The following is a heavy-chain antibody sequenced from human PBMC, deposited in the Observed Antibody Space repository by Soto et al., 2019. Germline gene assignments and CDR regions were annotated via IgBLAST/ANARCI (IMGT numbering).Heavy chain of an antibody. J-gene: IGHJ4*02. V-gene: IGHV4-39*01. D-gene: IGHD5-18*01. CDR2: IYYSGST. Sequence: QLQLQESGPGLVKPSETLSLTCTGSGGSISSSSYYWGWIRQPPGKGLEWIGSIYYSGSTYYNPSLKSRVTIPVDTSKNQFSLKLSSVTAADTAVYYCARPGYSYGLDYWGQGTLVTVSS. CDR1: GGSISSSSYY. CDR3: ARPGYSYGLDY.